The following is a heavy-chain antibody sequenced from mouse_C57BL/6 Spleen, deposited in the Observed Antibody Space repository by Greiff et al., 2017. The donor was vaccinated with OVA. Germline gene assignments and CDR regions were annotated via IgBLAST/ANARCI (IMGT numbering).Heavy chain of an antibody. CDR3: AGPSTTVPYYFDY. CDR1: GYTFTGYW. D-gene: IGHD1-1*01. CDR2: ILPGSGST. V-gene: IGHV1-9*01. Sequence: QVQLKESGAELMKPGASVKLSCKATGYTFTGYWIEWVKQRPGHGLEWIGEILPGSGSTNYNEKFKGKGTFTADTSSNTAYMQLSSLTTEDSAIYYCAGPSTTVPYYFDYWGQGTTLTVAS. J-gene: IGHJ2*01.